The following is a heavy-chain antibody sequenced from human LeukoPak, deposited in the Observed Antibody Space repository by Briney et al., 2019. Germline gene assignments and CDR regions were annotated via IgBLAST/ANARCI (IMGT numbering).Heavy chain of an antibody. J-gene: IGHJ4*02. V-gene: IGHV3-48*04. CDR1: GFTFSSYS. CDR3: ARGLTTVTHSGYFDY. CDR2: IGTSSSTI. Sequence: PGGSLRLSCAASGFTFSSYSMNWVRQAPGKGLEWVSYIGTSSSTIYYADSVKGRFTISRDNAKNSLYLQMNRLRAEDTAVYYCARGLTTVTHSGYFDYWGQGTLVTVSS. D-gene: IGHD4-17*01.